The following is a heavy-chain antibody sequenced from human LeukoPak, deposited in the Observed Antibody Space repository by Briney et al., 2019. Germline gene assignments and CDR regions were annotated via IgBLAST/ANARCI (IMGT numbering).Heavy chain of an antibody. Sequence: GGSLRLSCAASGFTFSNYAMHWVRQAPGKGLEWLAVISSDGSKKFYADSMKGRFTISRDNSKNTLYLQMNSLRAEDTAVYYCARGLAYYYDSSAYFLDYWGQGTLVTVSP. J-gene: IGHJ4*02. CDR2: ISSDGSKK. D-gene: IGHD3-22*01. V-gene: IGHV3-30*04. CDR3: ARGLAYYYDSSAYFLDY. CDR1: GFTFSNYA.